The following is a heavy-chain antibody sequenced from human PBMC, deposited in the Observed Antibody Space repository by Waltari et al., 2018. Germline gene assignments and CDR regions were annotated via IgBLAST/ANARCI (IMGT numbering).Heavy chain of an antibody. CDR3: AGSYYDSSGYYYVAFDY. Sequence: QVQLVQSGAEGKKPGSSVKVSCKASGGTFSSYTISGVRQAPGQGLEWMGRIIPILGIANYAQKFQGRVTITADKSTSTAYMELSSLRSEDTAVYYCAGSYYDSSGYYYVAFDYWGQGTLVTVSS. V-gene: IGHV1-69*02. J-gene: IGHJ4*02. D-gene: IGHD3-22*01. CDR2: IIPILGIA. CDR1: GGTFSSYT.